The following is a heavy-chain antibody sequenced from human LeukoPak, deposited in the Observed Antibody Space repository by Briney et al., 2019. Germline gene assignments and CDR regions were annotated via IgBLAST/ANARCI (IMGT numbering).Heavy chain of an antibody. J-gene: IGHJ4*02. Sequence: GGSLRLSCTVSGFTLSSYEMSWIRQAPGKGLEWVSSIDYDGGSGHYADSVKGRFTITRDNSKNTLYLQMSSLRAEDTALYYCAKVAYNWINYGPLDYWGQGTLVTVSS. D-gene: IGHD1/OR15-1a*01. CDR1: GFTLSSYE. CDR3: AKVAYNWINYGPLDY. V-gene: IGHV3-23*01. CDR2: IDYDGGSG.